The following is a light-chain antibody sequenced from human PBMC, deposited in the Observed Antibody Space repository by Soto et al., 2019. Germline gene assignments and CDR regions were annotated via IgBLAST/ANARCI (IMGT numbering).Light chain of an antibody. CDR3: QSYDSSLSGSV. CDR2: GNS. V-gene: IGLV1-40*01. CDR1: SSNIGAGYN. Sequence: QAVVTQPPSVSGAQGQRVTISCTGSSSNIGAGYNVHWYQQLPGTAPKLLIYGNSNRPSGVPDRFSGSKSGTSASLAITGLQAEDEADYYCQSYDSSLSGSVFGGGTKVTVL. J-gene: IGLJ3*02.